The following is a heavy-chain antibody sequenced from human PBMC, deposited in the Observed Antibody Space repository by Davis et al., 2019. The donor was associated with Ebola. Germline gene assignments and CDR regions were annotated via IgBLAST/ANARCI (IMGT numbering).Heavy chain of an antibody. V-gene: IGHV4-59*08. J-gene: IGHJ4*02. D-gene: IGHD6-19*01. CDR1: GGSISSYY. CDR2: IYYSGST. Sequence: GSLRLSCTVSGGSISSYYWSWIRQPPGKGLEWIGYIYYSGSTNYNPSLKSRVTISVDTSKNQFSLKLSSVTAADTAVYYCARRKGQWLVLDYWGQGTLVTVSS. CDR3: ARRKGQWLVLDY.